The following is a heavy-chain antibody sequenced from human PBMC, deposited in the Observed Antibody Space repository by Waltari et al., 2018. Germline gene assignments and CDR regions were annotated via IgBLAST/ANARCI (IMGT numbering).Heavy chain of an antibody. Sequence: QVQLQQWGAGLLKPSETLSLTCAVYGGSFSGYYWSWIRQPPGKGLEWIGEINHSGSTNYNPSLKSRVTISVDTSKNQFSLKLSSVTAADTAVYFCARDRERREVYATRYYYYYGMDVWGQGTTVTVSS. D-gene: IGHD2-8*01. CDR1: GGSFSGYY. CDR3: ARDRERREVYATRYYYYYGMDV. J-gene: IGHJ6*02. CDR2: INHSGST. V-gene: IGHV4-34*01.